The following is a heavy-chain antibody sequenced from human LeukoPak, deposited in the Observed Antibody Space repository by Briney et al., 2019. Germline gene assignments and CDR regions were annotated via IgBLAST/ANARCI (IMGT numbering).Heavy chain of an antibody. D-gene: IGHD4-17*01. Sequence: GALRLSCAASGFTFSSYSMNWVRQAPGKGLEWVSSISSSSSYIYYADSVKGRFTISRDNAKNSLYLQMNSLRTEDTAVYYCAGDHGDYPFDYWGQGTLVTVSS. V-gene: IGHV3-21*01. CDR3: AGDHGDYPFDY. CDR1: GFTFSSYS. J-gene: IGHJ4*02. CDR2: ISSSSSYI.